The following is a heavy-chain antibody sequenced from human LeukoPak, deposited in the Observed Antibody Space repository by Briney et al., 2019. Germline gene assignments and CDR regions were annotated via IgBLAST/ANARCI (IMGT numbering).Heavy chain of an antibody. CDR2: ITDSGGST. V-gene: IGHV3-23*01. J-gene: IGHJ4*02. CDR1: GFSFSSYA. Sequence: PGGSLRLSCAASGFSFSSYAMSWVRQAPGEGLEWVSAITDSGGSTYYSDSVKGRFTISRDNSKNTLYLRMNTLRAEDTAIYYCAKGSSGSRPYYFDYWGQGTLVTVSS. CDR3: AKGSSGSRPYYFDY. D-gene: IGHD3-22*01.